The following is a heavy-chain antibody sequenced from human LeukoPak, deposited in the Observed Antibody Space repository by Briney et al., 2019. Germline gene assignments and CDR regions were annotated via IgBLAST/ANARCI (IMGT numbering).Heavy chain of an antibody. CDR1: GFTFSSYG. CDR2: ISYDGSNK. CDR3: ARGPSGYHNT. V-gene: IGHV3-30*03. Sequence: GGSLRLSCAASGFTFSSYGMHWVRQAPGKGLEWVAVISYDGSNKYYADSVKGRFTISRDNSKNSLYLQMNSLRAEDTAVYYCARGPSGYHNTGGQGTLVTVSS. D-gene: IGHD5-12*01. J-gene: IGHJ4*02.